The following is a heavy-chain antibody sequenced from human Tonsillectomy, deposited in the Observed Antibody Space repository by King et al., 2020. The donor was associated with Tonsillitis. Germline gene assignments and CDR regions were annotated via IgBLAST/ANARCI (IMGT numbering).Heavy chain of an antibody. D-gene: IGHD1-26*01. CDR1: GFAFSSYA. CDR3: ARGSWGVEPYYGMDV. V-gene: IGHV3-23*04. CDR2: ITDSGSKT. Sequence: VQLVESGGAWVQPGGSLRLSCAASGFAFSSYAMSWVRQAPGKGPEWVSAITDSGSKTYYADSVEGRLTISRDNSKNTLYLQMNSLRAEDTAIYYCARGSWGVEPYYGMDVWGRGTTVTVSS. J-gene: IGHJ6*02.